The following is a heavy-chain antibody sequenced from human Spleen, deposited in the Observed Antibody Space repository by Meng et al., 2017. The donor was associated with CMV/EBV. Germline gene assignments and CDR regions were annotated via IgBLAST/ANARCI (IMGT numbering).Heavy chain of an antibody. V-gene: IGHV4-34*01. J-gene: IGHJ4*02. CDR3: ARGRTTDFFDY. D-gene: IGHD1-1*01. CDR2: INHSGST. Sequence: QVQLQPGGAGLVKPSETLSLTCAVYGGSFSGYYWSWIRQPPGKGLEWIGEINHSGSTNYNPSLKSRVTISVDTSKNQFSLKLSSVTAADTAVYYCARGRTTDFFDYWGQGTLVTVSS. CDR1: GGSFSGYY.